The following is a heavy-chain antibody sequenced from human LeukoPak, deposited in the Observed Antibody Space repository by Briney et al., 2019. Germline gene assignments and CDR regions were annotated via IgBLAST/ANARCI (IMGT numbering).Heavy chain of an antibody. CDR1: GGSISSSSYY. J-gene: IGHJ4*02. CDR2: INHSGST. CDR3: ARWDTVTTDGTMFDY. Sequence: PSETLSLTCTVSGGSISSSSYYWGWIRQPPGKGLEWIGEINHSGSTNYNPSLKSRVTISVDTSKNQFSLKLSSVTAADTAVYYCARWDTVTTDGTMFDYWGQGTLVTVSS. D-gene: IGHD4-17*01. V-gene: IGHV4-39*07.